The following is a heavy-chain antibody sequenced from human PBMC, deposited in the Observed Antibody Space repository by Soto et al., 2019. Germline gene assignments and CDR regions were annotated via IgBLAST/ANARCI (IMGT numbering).Heavy chain of an antibody. V-gene: IGHV4-59*08. J-gene: IGHJ5*02. CDR2: IYYSGST. D-gene: IGHD2-21*02. CDR1: GGSISSYY. CDR3: AAYCGGDCYYNWFDP. Sequence: SETLSLTCTVSGGSISSYYWSWTRQPPGKGLEWIGYIYYSGSTNYNPSLKSRVTISVDTSKNQFSLKLSSVTAADTAVYYCAAYCGGDCYYNWFDPWGQGTLVTVSS.